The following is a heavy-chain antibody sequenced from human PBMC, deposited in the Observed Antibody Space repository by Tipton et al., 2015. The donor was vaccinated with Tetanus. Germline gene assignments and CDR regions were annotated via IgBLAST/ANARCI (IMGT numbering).Heavy chain of an antibody. J-gene: IGHJ4*02. CDR2: IYFSGST. Sequence: LRLSCTVSGASISNSSSYWGWIRQSPGKGLEWIGNIYFSGSTYYNPSLKSRVTISVDTSKNQFSLRLNSVTAADTAVYYCAKLFRVRARGITMVVVVPPGYFDYWGQGTLVTASS. CDR1: GASISNSSSY. CDR3: AKLFRVRARGITMVVVVPPGYFDY. V-gene: IGHV4-39*01. D-gene: IGHD3-22*01.